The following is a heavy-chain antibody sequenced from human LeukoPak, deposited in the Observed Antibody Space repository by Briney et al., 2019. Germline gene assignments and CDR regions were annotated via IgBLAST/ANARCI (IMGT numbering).Heavy chain of an antibody. CDR3: ARDGYNPIDY. CDR1: GGSISSYY. V-gene: IGHV4-4*08. J-gene: IGHJ4*02. D-gene: IGHD5-24*01. CDR2: IYYSGST. Sequence: SETLSLTCTVSGGSISSYYWSWIRQPPGEGLEWIGYIYYSGSTNYNPSLKSRVTISVDTSKNQFSLKLTSVTAADTAVYYCARDGYNPIDYWGQGTLVSVSS.